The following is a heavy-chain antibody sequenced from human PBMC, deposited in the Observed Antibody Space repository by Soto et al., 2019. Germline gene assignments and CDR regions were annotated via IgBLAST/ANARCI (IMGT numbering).Heavy chain of an antibody. CDR3: ASRSATVLSLTY. CDR1: GFSFSSYA. Sequence: GGSLRLSCVASGFSFSSYAMNWVRQAPGKGLEWVSTICGSFSSTYYADSVQDRFTVSRDNTKNTLYLQMNSLRAEDTAVYYCASRSATVLSLTYWGPGTQVTVSS. D-gene: IGHD2-8*01. J-gene: IGHJ4*02. V-gene: IGHV3-23*01. CDR2: ICGSFSST.